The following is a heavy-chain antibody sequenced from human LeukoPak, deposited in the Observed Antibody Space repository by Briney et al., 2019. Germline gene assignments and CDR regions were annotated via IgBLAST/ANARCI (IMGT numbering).Heavy chain of an antibody. CDR2: ISYDGSNK. J-gene: IGHJ4*02. V-gene: IGHV3-30*18. CDR3: AKYLTAYYFDY. D-gene: IGHD3-9*01. CDR1: GFTFSSYG. Sequence: GGSLRLSCTASGFTFSSYGMHWVRQAPGKGLEWVAVISYDGSNKYYADSVKGRFTISRDNSKNTLYLQMNSLRAEDTAVYYCAKYLTAYYFDYWGQGTLVTVSS.